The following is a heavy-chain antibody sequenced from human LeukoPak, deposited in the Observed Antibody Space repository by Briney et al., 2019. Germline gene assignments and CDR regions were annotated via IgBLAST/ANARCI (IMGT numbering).Heavy chain of an antibody. Sequence: PSETLSLTCTVSGGSISSSSYYWGWIRQPPGKGLEWIGSIYYSGSTYYNPSLKSRVTISVYTSKNQFSLKLSSVTAADTAVYYCANIGGYYYGVGGGMDVWGQGTTVTVSS. D-gene: IGHD3-22*01. V-gene: IGHV4-39*01. CDR1: GGSISSSSYY. CDR3: ANIGGYYYGVGGGMDV. CDR2: IYYSGST. J-gene: IGHJ6*02.